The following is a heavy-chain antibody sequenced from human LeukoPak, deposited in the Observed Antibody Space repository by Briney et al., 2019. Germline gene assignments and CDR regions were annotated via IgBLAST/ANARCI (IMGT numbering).Heavy chain of an antibody. J-gene: IGHJ4*02. CDR3: AKDHGWACDY. Sequence: TGGSLRLSCAAPGFTFSNYGMPWVRQAPGKGREWVAFIRYDGNDVYNADSVKGRFTISRDNSKNTVYLQMNSLRVEDTAVYYCAKDHGWACDYWGQGTPVTVSS. CDR1: GFTFSNYG. CDR2: IRYDGNDV. D-gene: IGHD3-16*01. V-gene: IGHV3-30*02.